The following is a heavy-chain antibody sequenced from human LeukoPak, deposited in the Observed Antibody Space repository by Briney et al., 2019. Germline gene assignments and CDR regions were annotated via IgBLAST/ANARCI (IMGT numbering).Heavy chain of an antibody. CDR2: FYYSGNT. D-gene: IGHD3-10*01. CDR1: GGSISSSNYY. Sequence: SETLSLTCTVSGGSISSSNYYWGWIRQPPGKGLEWIGSFYYSGNTYYNPSLKSRVTISVDTSKNQFSLKLSSVTAADTAVYYCARGITVWFGELSSYFDYWGRGTLVTVSS. CDR3: ARGITVWFGELSSYFDY. J-gene: IGHJ4*02. V-gene: IGHV4-39*07.